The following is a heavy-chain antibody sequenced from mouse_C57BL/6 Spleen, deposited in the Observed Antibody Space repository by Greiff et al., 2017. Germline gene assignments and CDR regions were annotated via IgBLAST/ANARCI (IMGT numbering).Heavy chain of an antibody. Sequence: QVQLQQPGPELVKPGASVKLSCKASGYTFTSYWMHWVKQRPGQGLEWIGNINPSNGGTNYNEKFKSKATLTVDTSTSTAYMQLNALTSEDTAIYYCARACYCNGYAMDYWGQGTSVTVSS. CDR3: ARACYCNGYAMDY. CDR1: GYTFTSYW. CDR2: INPSNGGT. J-gene: IGHJ4*01. V-gene: IGHV1-53*01.